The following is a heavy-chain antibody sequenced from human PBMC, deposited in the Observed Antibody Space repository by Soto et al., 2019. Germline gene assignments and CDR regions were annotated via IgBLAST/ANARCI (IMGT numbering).Heavy chain of an antibody. CDR3: ARENYYDSSGYYSGSFDP. Sequence: PSETLSLTCAVSGGSISCGGYSWSWIRQPPGPGLERIGYIYHSGSTYYNPSLKSRVTISVDRSKNQFSLKLSSVTAADTAVYYCARENYYDSSGYYSGSFDPWGQGTLVTVSS. D-gene: IGHD3-22*01. CDR1: GGSISCGGYS. CDR2: IYHSGST. V-gene: IGHV4-30-2*01. J-gene: IGHJ5*02.